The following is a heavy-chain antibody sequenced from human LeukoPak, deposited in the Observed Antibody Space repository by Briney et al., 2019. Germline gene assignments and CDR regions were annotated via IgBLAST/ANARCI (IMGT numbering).Heavy chain of an antibody. CDR1: AYSISSGYY. J-gene: IGHJ3*02. CDR2: IYHSGST. CDR3: ARDLVVVAAPDAFDI. D-gene: IGHD2-15*01. Sequence: SETLSLTCTVSAYSISSGYYWGWIRQPPGKGLEWIGSIYHSGSTYYNSSLQSRVTMSVDTSNNQFSLKLSSVTAADTAVYYCARDLVVVAAPDAFDIWGQGTMVTVSS. V-gene: IGHV4-38-2*02.